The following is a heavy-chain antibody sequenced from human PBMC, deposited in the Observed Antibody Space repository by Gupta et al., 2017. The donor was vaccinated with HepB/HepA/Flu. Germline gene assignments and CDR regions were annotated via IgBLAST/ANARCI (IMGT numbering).Heavy chain of an antibody. D-gene: IGHD1-26*01. CDR3: ARPSVGMSSAFDI. J-gene: IGHJ3*02. V-gene: IGHV3-74*01. CDR1: GFSFSTYW. CDR2: INSDGSRT. Sequence: EVQLVESGGGLVQPGGSLRLSCAASGFSFSTYWIYWVRQAPGKGLVWVSRINSDGSRTTYADSVKGRFTISRDNAKNTLYLQMSSLSAEDTAVYYCARPSVGMSSAFDIWGQGTMVTVFS.